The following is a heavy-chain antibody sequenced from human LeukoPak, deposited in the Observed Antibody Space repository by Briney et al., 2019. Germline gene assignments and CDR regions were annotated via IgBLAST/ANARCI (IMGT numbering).Heavy chain of an antibody. V-gene: IGHV3-30*03. J-gene: IGHJ4*02. Sequence: PGRPLRLSCGASGFPFISYGMNWGRRAPGKGLEGGAFISYDGSNNYYADSVKGRFTISRDNSKNTLYLQMNSLRAEDTAVYYCARDLRPGSPDYFDSWGRGTLVTVSS. CDR1: GFPFISYG. D-gene: IGHD1-14*01. CDR2: ISYDGSNN. CDR3: ARDLRPGSPDYFDS.